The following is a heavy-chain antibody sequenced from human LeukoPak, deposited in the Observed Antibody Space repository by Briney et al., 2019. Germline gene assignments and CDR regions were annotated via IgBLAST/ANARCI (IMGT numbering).Heavy chain of an antibody. CDR1: GFTFSSYA. J-gene: IGHJ4*02. CDR2: ISDNGGST. CDR3: AREYSSSSGRSFDC. Sequence: PGGSLRLSCAASGFTFSSYAMSWVRQAPGKGLEWVSTISDNGGSTYYTDSVKGRFTISRDTSKNTLYLQMNSLRAEDTAVYYCAREYSSSSGRSFDCWGQGTLVIVSS. V-gene: IGHV3-23*01. D-gene: IGHD6-6*01.